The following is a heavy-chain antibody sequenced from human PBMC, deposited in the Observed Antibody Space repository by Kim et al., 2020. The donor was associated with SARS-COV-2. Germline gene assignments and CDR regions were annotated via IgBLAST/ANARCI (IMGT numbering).Heavy chain of an antibody. D-gene: IGHD1-26*01. CDR3: AKIKSGSDGAFDI. J-gene: IGHJ3*02. CDR1: GFTFSSYA. Sequence: GGSLRLSCAASGFTFSSYAMSWVRQAPGKGLEWVSAISGSGGSTYYADSVKDRFTISRDNSKNTLYLQMNSLRAEDTAVYYCAKIKSGSDGAFDIWGQGTMVTVSS. V-gene: IGHV3-23*01. CDR2: ISGSGGST.